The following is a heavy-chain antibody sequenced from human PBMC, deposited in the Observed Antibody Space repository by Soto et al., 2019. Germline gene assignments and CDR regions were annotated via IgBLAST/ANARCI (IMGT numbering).Heavy chain of an antibody. CDR3: ARETLYCSGGICYGYYSYGMDV. D-gene: IGHD2-15*01. CDR2: IKQDGSEK. V-gene: IGHV3-7*01. J-gene: IGHJ6*02. Sequence: EVQLVESGGGLVQPGGSLRLSCAASGFTFSSYWMSWVRQAPGKGLEWVANIKQDGSEKYYVDSVKGRFTNSRDNAKNAVYLQRSSGGDDVTRVYYCARETLYCSGGICYGYYSYGMDVWGRGPTVTVSS. CDR1: GFTFSSYW.